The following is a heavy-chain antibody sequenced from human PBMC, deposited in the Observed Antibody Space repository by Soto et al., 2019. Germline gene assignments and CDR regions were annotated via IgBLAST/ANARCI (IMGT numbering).Heavy chain of an antibody. CDR1: GFSFNTYA. J-gene: IGHJ6*02. Sequence: EVQLLESGGGLVQPGGSLRLSCAASGFSFNTYAMSWVRQARGKGPEWVSTVSTSAGSTYSADCVKCRFTISRDNSKNTVHLQMNSLRAEDTAVYYCAKTMGDCSGGSCYGAYSMDVWGQGITVTVSS. D-gene: IGHD2-15*01. CDR3: AKTMGDCSGGSCYGAYSMDV. CDR2: VSTSAGST. V-gene: IGHV3-23*01.